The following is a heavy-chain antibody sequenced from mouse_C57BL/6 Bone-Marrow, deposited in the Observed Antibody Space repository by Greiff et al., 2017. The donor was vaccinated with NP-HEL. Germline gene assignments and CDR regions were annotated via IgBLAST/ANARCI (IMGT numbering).Heavy chain of an antibody. CDR1: GYTFTEYT. Sequence: QVQLKQSGAELVKPGASVKLSCKASGYTFTEYTIHWVKQRPGQGLEWIGWFYPGSGSIKYNEKFKDKATLTADKSSSTVYMELSRLTSEDSAVYFCARHEEDGAIFYDGLAYWGQGTLVTVSA. D-gene: IGHD2-3*01. CDR2: FYPGSGSI. V-gene: IGHV1-62-2*01. J-gene: IGHJ3*01. CDR3: ARHEEDGAIFYDGLAY.